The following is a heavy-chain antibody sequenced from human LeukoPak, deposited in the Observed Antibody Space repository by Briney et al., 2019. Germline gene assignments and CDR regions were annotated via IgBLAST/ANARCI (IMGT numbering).Heavy chain of an antibody. CDR1: GFTFDDYT. Sequence: GGSLRLSCAASGFTFDDYTMHWVRHAPGKGLEWVSLISWDGGSTYYADSVKGRFTISRDNSKNSLYLQMNSLRAEDTALYHCARVGDWDGECSTSCYTFDYWGQGTLVTVSS. CDR2: ISWDGGST. CDR3: ARVGDWDGECSTSCYTFDY. D-gene: IGHD2-2*02. J-gene: IGHJ4*02. V-gene: IGHV3-43*01.